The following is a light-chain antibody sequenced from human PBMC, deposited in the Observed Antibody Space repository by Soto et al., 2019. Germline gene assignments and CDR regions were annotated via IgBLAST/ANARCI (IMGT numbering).Light chain of an antibody. Sequence: EVVLTQSPATLSVSPGERATLSCRASENIISRLAWYQQTPGQAPRLLIYGSSTRATGIPDRFRGSRSGTEVTLTIGSMQSEDFAVYYCQQYSDWPPRTFGQGIKEEIK. J-gene: IGKJ1*01. CDR2: GSS. CDR1: ENIISR. CDR3: QQYSDWPPRT. V-gene: IGKV3-15*01.